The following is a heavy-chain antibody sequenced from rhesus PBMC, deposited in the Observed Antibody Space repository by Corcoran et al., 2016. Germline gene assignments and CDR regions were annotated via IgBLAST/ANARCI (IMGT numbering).Heavy chain of an antibody. J-gene: IGHJ4*01. Sequence: EVQLVETGGGLVQPGGSLKLSCAASGFTFSSYGMSWVRQAPGKGREWVSAINSGGTSQYYADAVKGPFTTSRDNSKNTLSLKMNSRREEDTAVYYCAKQGGGVRYFDYWGQGVLVTVSS. CDR2: INSGGTSQ. CDR3: AKQGGGVRYFDY. V-gene: IGHV3S5*01. CDR1: GFTFSSYG. D-gene: IGHD3-22*01.